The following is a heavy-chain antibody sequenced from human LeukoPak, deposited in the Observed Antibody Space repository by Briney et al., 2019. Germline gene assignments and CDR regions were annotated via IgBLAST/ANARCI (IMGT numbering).Heavy chain of an antibody. CDR2: FDPEDDET. Sequence: VASVKVSCKVSGYTLTELSMHWVRQAPGKGLEWMGGFDPEDDETIYAQKFQGRVTMTEDTSTDTAYMELSSLRSEDTAVYYCATPGPSGMPDAFDIWGQGTMVTVSS. D-gene: IGHD1-26*01. V-gene: IGHV1-24*01. CDR1: GYTLTELS. J-gene: IGHJ3*02. CDR3: ATPGPSGMPDAFDI.